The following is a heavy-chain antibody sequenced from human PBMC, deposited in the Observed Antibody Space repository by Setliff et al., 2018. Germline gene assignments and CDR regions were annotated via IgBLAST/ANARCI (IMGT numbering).Heavy chain of an antibody. D-gene: IGHD1-26*01. CDR3: AAKASGSFDY. V-gene: IGHV4-59*11. CDR2: IYYSGST. J-gene: IGHJ4*02. Sequence: SETLSLTCTVSGGSISSHYWSWIRQPPGKGLEWIGSIYYSGSTNYNPSLKSRVTISVDTSKNQFSLKLSSVAAADTAVYYCAAKASGSFDYWGQGTLVTVSS. CDR1: GGSISSHY.